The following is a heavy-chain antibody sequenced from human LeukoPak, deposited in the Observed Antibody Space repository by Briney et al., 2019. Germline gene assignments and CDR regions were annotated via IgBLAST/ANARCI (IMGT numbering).Heavy chain of an antibody. Sequence: ASVKVSCKVSGRPLSQLHMHWVRLSPEKGLEWMGGFEPEDGDIIAAQKFQGRVTMTEDTFTDTAYMELSRLRSDDTAVYYCATAPGVRGMSWFDPWGQGTLVTVSS. V-gene: IGHV1-24*01. CDR2: FEPEDGDI. CDR1: GRPLSQLH. J-gene: IGHJ5*02. D-gene: IGHD3-10*01. CDR3: ATAPGVRGMSWFDP.